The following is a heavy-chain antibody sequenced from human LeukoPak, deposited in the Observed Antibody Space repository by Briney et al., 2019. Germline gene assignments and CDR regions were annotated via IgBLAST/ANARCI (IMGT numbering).Heavy chain of an antibody. J-gene: IGHJ4*02. CDR2: IKEDGSEI. V-gene: IGHV3-7*01. D-gene: IGHD4-23*01. CDR3: ARDRGYSSFDY. CDR1: GISFSNYA. Sequence: PGGSLRLSCAASGISFSNYAMSWVRQAPARGPEWVANIKEDGSEINYVDSVKGRFTISRDNAKNSLFLQMNSLRVEDTAVYYCARDRGYSSFDYWGQGTLVTVSS.